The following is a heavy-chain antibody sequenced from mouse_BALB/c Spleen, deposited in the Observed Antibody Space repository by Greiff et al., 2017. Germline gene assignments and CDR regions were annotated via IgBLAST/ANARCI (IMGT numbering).Heavy chain of an antibody. Sequence: QVQLQQSGAELARPGASVKLSCKASGYTFTSYWMQWVKQRPGQGLEWIGAIYPGDGDTRYTQKFKGKATLTADKSSSTAYMQLSSSASEDSAVYYCARWLLPYYAMDYWGQGTSVTVSS. D-gene: IGHD2-3*01. CDR1: GYTFTSYW. J-gene: IGHJ4*01. V-gene: IGHV1-87*01. CDR2: IYPGDGDT. CDR3: ARWLLPYYAMDY.